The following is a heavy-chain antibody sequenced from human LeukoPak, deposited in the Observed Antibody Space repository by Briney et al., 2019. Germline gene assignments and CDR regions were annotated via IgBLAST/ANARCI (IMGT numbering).Heavy chain of an antibody. V-gene: IGHV1-18*01. CDR1: GYTFTSYG. CDR3: ARTVVVVPAAIPFDY. J-gene: IGHJ4*02. D-gene: IGHD2-2*02. CDR2: ISAYNGNT. Sequence: ASVKVSCMASGYTFTSYGISWVRQAPGQGLEWMGWISAYNGNTNYAQKLQGRVTMTTDTSTSTAYMELRSLRSDDTAVYYCARTVVVVPAAIPFDYWGQGTLVTVSS.